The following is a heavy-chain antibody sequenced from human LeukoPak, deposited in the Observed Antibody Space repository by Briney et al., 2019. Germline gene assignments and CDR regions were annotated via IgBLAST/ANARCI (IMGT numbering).Heavy chain of an antibody. CDR2: ISAYNGNT. Sequence: GASVKVSCKASGYTFTSYGISWVRQAPGQGLEWMGWISAYNGNTNYAQKLQGRVTMTTDTSTSTAYMELRSLRSEDTAVYYCAREGVLVRGVWEYYMDVWGKGTTVTVSS. CDR1: GYTFTSYG. V-gene: IGHV1-18*01. J-gene: IGHJ6*03. CDR3: AREGVLVRGVWEYYMDV. D-gene: IGHD3-10*01.